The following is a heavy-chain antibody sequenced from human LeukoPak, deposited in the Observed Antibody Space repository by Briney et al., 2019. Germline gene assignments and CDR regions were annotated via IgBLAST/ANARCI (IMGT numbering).Heavy chain of an antibody. CDR1: GGSFSGYY. Sequence: PSETLSLTCAVYGGSFSGYYWSWIRQPPGKGLEWIGEINHSGSTNYNPSLKSRVTISVDTSKNQFSLKLSSVTAADTAVYYCARIAPYCRSTSCYPRMNHWYFDLWGRGTLVTVSS. D-gene: IGHD2-2*01. CDR3: ARIAPYCRSTSCYPRMNHWYFDL. J-gene: IGHJ2*01. CDR2: INHSGST. V-gene: IGHV4-34*01.